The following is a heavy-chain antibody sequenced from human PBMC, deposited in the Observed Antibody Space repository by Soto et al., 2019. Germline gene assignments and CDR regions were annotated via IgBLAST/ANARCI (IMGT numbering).Heavy chain of an antibody. CDR3: ARYLWLNHGAPNDY. CDR2: IQYTGTT. D-gene: IGHD6-19*01. Sequence: QLQLQESGPGLVKPSETLSLTCTVSGAAISSESYYWGWIRQPPVKGLEWIGSIQYTGTTYYKSSLKSRLNISVDTSKNQLSLKLTSVTAADTAVYYCARYLWLNHGAPNDYWGQGTLVTVSS. CDR1: GAAISSESYY. V-gene: IGHV4-39*01. J-gene: IGHJ4*02.